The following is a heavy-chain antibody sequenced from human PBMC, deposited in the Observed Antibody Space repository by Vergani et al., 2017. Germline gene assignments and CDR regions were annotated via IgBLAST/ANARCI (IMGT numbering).Heavy chain of an antibody. Sequence: QVQVVQSGAEVKKSGASVKVSCKTSGYTFSNYYMHWVRQAPGQGLEWMGIINPSGGHTNYAQKFQGRVTMTRDTSTSTVYMELSSLRSEDTAIYYCARGDYGILTSYRYWGKGTLVTVSA. CDR1: GYTFSNYY. V-gene: IGHV1-46*03. J-gene: IGHJ4*02. CDR3: ARGDYGILTSYRY. D-gene: IGHD3-9*01. CDR2: INPSGGHT.